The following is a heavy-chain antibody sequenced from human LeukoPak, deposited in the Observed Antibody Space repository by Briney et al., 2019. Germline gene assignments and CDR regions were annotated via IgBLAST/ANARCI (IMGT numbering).Heavy chain of an antibody. Sequence: PGGSLRLSCAASGFTFSSYAMHWVRQAPGKGLEWVAVISYDGSNKYYADSVKGRFTISRDNSKNTLYLQMNSLRAEDTAVYYCARDRGVYYDFWSGWIDYWGQGTLVTVSS. CDR1: GFTFSSYA. V-gene: IGHV3-30*01. CDR3: ARDRGVYYDFWSGWIDY. D-gene: IGHD3-3*01. CDR2: ISYDGSNK. J-gene: IGHJ4*02.